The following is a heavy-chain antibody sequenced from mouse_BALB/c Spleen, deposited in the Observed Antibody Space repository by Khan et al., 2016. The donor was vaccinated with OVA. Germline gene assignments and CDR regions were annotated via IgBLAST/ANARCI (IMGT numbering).Heavy chain of an antibody. D-gene: IGHD1-1*01. Sequence: VQLQQSGAELAKPGASVKMSCKASGYTFTKYWMHWVKQRPGQGLEWIGYINPSTGYTEYNQKFKDTATLTADKYSSTAYMQLSSLTSEDSAFYYCVNHGSSSAWFTYWGQGTLVTVSA. V-gene: IGHV1-7*01. CDR3: VNHGSSSAWFTY. CDR1: GYTFTKYW. CDR2: INPSTGYT. J-gene: IGHJ3*01.